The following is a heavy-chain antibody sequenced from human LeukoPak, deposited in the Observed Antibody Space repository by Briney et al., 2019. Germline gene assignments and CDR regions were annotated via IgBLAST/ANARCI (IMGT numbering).Heavy chain of an antibody. D-gene: IGHD1-26*01. J-gene: IGHJ6*02. CDR1: GFAFHAFD. CDR3: ATWAFYHGLDV. V-gene: IGHV3-43*02. CDR2: ITNDGGKT. Sequence: GSLRLSCAASGFAFHAFDMYWVRQAPGKGLEWVSRITNDGGKTYYADSVRGRFTISRDNSQSSLYLQMNSLRTDDAALYYCATWAFYHGLDVWGQGTTVTVSS.